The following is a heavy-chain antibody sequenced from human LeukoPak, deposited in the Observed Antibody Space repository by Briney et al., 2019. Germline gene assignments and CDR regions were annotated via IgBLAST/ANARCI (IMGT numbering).Heavy chain of an antibody. D-gene: IGHD2-15*01. CDR3: ARGPYCSGGSCYFYDYHDAFDI. J-gene: IGHJ3*02. Sequence: SETLSLTCAVYGGSFSGYYWSWIRQPPGKGLEWIGEINHSGSTNYNPSLKSRVTISVDTSKNQFFLKLSSVTAADTAVYYCARGPYCSGGSCYFYDYHDAFDIWGQGTMVTVSS. CDR1: GGSFSGYY. CDR2: INHSGST. V-gene: IGHV4-34*01.